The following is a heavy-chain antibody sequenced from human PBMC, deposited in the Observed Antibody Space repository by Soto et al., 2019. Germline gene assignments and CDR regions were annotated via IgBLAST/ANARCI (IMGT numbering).Heavy chain of an antibody. V-gene: IGHV1-46*01. Sequence: ASVKVSCKASGYTFTRYTMNWVRQAPGQRLEWMGIINPSGGSTSYAQKFQGRVTMTRDTSTSTVYMELSSLRSEDTAVYYCAREYYYDSSGYYYVGYYYYYGMDVWGQGTTVTVSS. CDR2: INPSGGST. D-gene: IGHD3-22*01. J-gene: IGHJ6*02. CDR1: GYTFTRYT. CDR3: AREYYYDSSGYYYVGYYYYYGMDV.